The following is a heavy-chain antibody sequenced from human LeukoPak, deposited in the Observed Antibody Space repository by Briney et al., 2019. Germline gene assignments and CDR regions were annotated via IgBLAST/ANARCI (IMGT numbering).Heavy chain of an antibody. D-gene: IGHD3-9*01. CDR2: IVVGSGNT. J-gene: IGHJ4*02. CDR3: AAVGWDYDILTALNYFDY. CDR1: GFTFTSSA. Sequence: SVKVSYTASGFTFTSSAMQWVRQARGQRLEWIGWIVVGSGNTNYAQKFQERVTITRDMSTSTAYMELSSLRSEDTAVYYCAAVGWDYDILTALNYFDYWGQGTLVTVSS. V-gene: IGHV1-58*02.